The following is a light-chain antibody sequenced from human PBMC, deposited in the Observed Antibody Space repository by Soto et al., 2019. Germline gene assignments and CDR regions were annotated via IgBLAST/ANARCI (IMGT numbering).Light chain of an antibody. CDR2: GAS. J-gene: IGKJ2*01. Sequence: EIVLTQSPGTLSLSPGERATLSCRASQSVSSTLAWYQHKPGQSPRLLIYGASIRATGIPDRFSGSGSGTDFTLTIRRLEFEDFALYYCPQFGGSYTFGQGTKLEMK. V-gene: IGKV3-20*01. CDR3: PQFGGSYT. CDR1: QSVSST.